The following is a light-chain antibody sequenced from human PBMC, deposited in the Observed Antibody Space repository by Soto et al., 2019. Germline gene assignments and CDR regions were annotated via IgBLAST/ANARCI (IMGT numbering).Light chain of an antibody. CDR3: QPYNNWPLT. CDR1: QSVGSN. J-gene: IGKJ4*01. CDR2: GAS. Sequence: EIMMKQSPATLSVSPGERVTLSCRARQSVGSNLAWYQQKPGQAPRLLIYGASTRATGIPARFSGSGSGAEFTLTISSLQSEDFAVYYCQPYNNWPLTFGGGTKVDI. V-gene: IGKV3-15*01.